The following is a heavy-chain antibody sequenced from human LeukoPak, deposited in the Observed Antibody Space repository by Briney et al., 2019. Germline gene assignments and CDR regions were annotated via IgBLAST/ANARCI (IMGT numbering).Heavy chain of an antibody. Sequence: SETLSLTCTVSGGSMSSYYWSWIRQPPGKGLEWIGYIYYSGSTNYNPSLKSRVTVSLDKSKNHLSLNLTSVTAADTAVYYCSRENGAFSPFSYWGQGTLVTVPS. J-gene: IGHJ4*02. V-gene: IGHV4-59*12. CDR3: SRENGAFSPFSY. CDR2: IYYSGST. CDR1: GGSMSSYY. D-gene: IGHD2-8*01.